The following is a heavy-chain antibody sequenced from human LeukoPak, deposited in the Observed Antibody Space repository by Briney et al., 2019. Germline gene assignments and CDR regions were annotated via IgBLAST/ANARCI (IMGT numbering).Heavy chain of an antibody. Sequence: ASVKVSCKASGYTFIAYYIHWVRHAPGQGLEWMGRINPNSGDTDYAQKSQGRIIMPRDTSISTLYMDLSRLRSDDTAVYYCARVGGSGAYYAFDYWGQGSLVTVSS. D-gene: IGHD3-16*01. CDR3: ARVGGSGAYYAFDY. V-gene: IGHV1-2*06. CDR1: GYTFIAYY. CDR2: INPNSGDT. J-gene: IGHJ4*02.